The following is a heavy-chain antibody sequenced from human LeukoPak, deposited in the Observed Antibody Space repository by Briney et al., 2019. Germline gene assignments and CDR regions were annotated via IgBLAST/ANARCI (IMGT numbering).Heavy chain of an antibody. CDR1: SDSINSGNYY. Sequence: PSQTLSLTCTVSSDSINSGNYYWNWIRQPAGKGLEWIGRIYSSGSTNYNPSLKSRVTISVDTSKNQFSLKLRSVTAADTAVYYCARVTGYMIEDYFDYWGQGTLVTVSS. D-gene: IGHD3-22*01. CDR2: IYSSGST. V-gene: IGHV4-61*02. J-gene: IGHJ4*02. CDR3: ARVTGYMIEDYFDY.